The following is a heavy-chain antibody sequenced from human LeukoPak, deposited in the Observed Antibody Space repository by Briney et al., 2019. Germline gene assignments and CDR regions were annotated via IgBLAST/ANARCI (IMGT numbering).Heavy chain of an antibody. J-gene: IGHJ3*02. V-gene: IGHV3-7*01. CDR2: IKQDGSEK. D-gene: IGHD6-13*01. Sequence: PGGSLRLSCAASGFTFSSYWMSWVRQAPGKGLEWVANIKQDGSEKYYVDSVKGRFIISRDNAKNSLYLQMNSLRAEDTAVYYCARKQQLFDDAFDIWGQGTMVTVSS. CDR3: ARKQQLFDDAFDI. CDR1: GFTFSSYW.